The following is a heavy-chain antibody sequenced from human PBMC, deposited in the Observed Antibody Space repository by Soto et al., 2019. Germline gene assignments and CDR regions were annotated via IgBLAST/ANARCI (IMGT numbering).Heavy chain of an antibody. CDR2: ISSSSYT. D-gene: IGHD4-17*01. CDR1: GFPFRDYY. Sequence: GGSLRLSSAASGFPFRDYYMSWIRQAPGKGLEWVSYISSSSYTNYADSVKGRFTISRDNAKNSLYLQMNSLRAEDTAVYYCARWYGDFLRYYYYGMDVWGQGTTVTVSS. J-gene: IGHJ6*02. CDR3: ARWYGDFLRYYYYGMDV. V-gene: IGHV3-11*06.